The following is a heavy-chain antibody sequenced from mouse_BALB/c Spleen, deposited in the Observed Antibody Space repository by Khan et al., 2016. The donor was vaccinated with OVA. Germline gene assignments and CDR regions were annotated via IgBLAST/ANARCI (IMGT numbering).Heavy chain of an antibody. CDR1: GFTFSGFG. V-gene: IGHV5-17*02. CDR2: ISSGSSTI. CDR3: ARTGYYYFDY. Sequence: EVELVESGGGLVQPGGSRKLSCAASGFTFSGFGMHWVRQAPEKGLEWVAYISSGSSTIYYADTVKGGFTISRDSPKNTLFRQMASLRSEDTAMYYCARTGYYYFDYWGPGTTLTVSS. J-gene: IGHJ2*01. D-gene: IGHD2-3*01.